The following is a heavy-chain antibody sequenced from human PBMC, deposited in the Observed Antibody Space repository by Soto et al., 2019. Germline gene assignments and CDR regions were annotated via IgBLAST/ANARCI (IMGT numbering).Heavy chain of an antibody. J-gene: IGHJ4*02. CDR3: ARETGYSSGWRQDY. Sequence: PGGSLRVSCAASGFTFSSYGRHWVRKAPGKGLVWVSRINSDGSSISYADSVKGRFTISRDNAKNTLYLQMNSLRVEDTAVYYCARETGYSSGWRQDYWGQGTLVTVS. D-gene: IGHD6-19*01. CDR1: GFTFSSYG. V-gene: IGHV3-74*01. CDR2: INSDGSSI.